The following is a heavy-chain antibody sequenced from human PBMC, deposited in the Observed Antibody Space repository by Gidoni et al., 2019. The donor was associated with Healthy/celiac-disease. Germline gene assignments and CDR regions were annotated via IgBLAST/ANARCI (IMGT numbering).Heavy chain of an antibody. V-gene: IGHV1-24*01. J-gene: IGHJ6*02. CDR3: ATDPGQLERRGYYYYGMDV. CDR1: GNTLTELS. D-gene: IGHD1-1*01. Sequence: QVQLVKSGAEVKKPGDSVKVSCTVSGNTLTELSMHWVRQAPVKGLDLMGGIDPEDGETIYAQKFQGRVTMTEDTSTDTAYMELSSLRSEDTAVYYCATDPGQLERRGYYYYGMDVWGQGTTVTVSS. CDR2: IDPEDGET.